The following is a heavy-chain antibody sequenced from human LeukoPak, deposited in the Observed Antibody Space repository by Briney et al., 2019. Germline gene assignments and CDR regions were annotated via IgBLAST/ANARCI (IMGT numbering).Heavy chain of an antibody. D-gene: IGHD5-12*01. CDR1: GYTFTSYY. J-gene: IGHJ4*02. V-gene: IGHV1-46*01. CDR3: ARGGGWLPPRGYFDY. CDR2: INPSGGST. Sequence: GASVKVSCKASGYTFTSYYMHWVRQAPGQGLEWMGIINPSGGSTSYAQKFQGRVTMTRDMSTSTVYMELSSLRSEDTAVYYCARGGGWLPPRGYFDYWGQGTLVTVSS.